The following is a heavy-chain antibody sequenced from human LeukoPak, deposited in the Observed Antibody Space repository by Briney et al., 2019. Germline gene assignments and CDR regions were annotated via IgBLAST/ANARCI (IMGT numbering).Heavy chain of an antibody. CDR2: INSDGSST. Sequence: GGSLRLSCAASGFTFSSYWMHWVRQAPGKGLVWVSRINSDGSSTSYADSVKGRFTISRDNAKNTLYLQVNSLRAEDTAVYYCARDGVDYYYYGMDVWGQGTTVTVSS. CDR1: GFTFSSYW. V-gene: IGHV3-74*01. CDR3: ARDGVDYYYYGMDV. J-gene: IGHJ6*02. D-gene: IGHD2-15*01.